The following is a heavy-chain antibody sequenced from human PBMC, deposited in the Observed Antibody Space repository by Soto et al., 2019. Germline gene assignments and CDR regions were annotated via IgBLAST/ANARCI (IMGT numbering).Heavy chain of an antibody. V-gene: IGHV1-18*01. D-gene: IGHD6-19*01. CDR2: ISAYNGNT. Sequence: QVQLGQSGAEVKKPGASVKVSCKASGYTFTSYGISWVRQAPGQGLEWMGWISAYNGNTKYAQKLQGRVTITTDTSTSTAYMELRSLRPDDTAVYYCARDLAVGLVDYWGQGSLVTVSS. J-gene: IGHJ4*02. CDR3: ARDLAVGLVDY. CDR1: GYTFTSYG.